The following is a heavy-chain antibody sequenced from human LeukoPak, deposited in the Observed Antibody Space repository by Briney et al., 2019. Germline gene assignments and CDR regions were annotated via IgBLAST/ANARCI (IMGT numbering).Heavy chain of an antibody. D-gene: IGHD6-13*01. CDR1: GGSISSGDYY. V-gene: IGHV4-30-4*01. CDR2: IYYSGST. Sequence: SETLSLTCTVSGGSISSGDYYWSWIRQPPGKGLEWIGYIYYSGSTYYNPSLKSRVTISVDTSKNQFSLKLSSVTAADTAVYYCAGPQAYSSSDYYYYMDVWGKGTTVTVSS. CDR3: AGPQAYSSSDYYYYMDV. J-gene: IGHJ6*03.